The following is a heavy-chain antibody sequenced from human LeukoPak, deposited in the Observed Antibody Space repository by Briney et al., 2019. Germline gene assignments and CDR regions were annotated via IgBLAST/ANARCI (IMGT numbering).Heavy chain of an antibody. CDR3: ARAVAGYYFDY. V-gene: IGHV4-34*01. Sequence: PSETLSLTCAVYGGSFSGYYWSWIRQPPGKGLEWIGNIYHSGSTYYNPSLKSRVTISVDTSKNQFSLKLSSVTAADTAVYYCARAVAGYYFDYWGQGTLVTVSS. J-gene: IGHJ4*02. CDR2: IYHSGST. CDR1: GGSFSGYY. D-gene: IGHD6-19*01.